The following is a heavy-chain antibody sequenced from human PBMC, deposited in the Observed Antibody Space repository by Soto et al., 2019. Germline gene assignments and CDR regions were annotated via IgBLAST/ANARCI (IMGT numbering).Heavy chain of an antibody. CDR3: AKEAAVAGDFDY. J-gene: IGHJ4*01. Sequence: QVRLVESGGGVVQPGRSVRLSCVASGFTFSNYGIHWVRQAPGKGLEWVAVISSDGTISYYANSVKGRFIISRDNSKNTLYLQLDSLRPEDTAMYYCAKEAAVAGDFDYWGLGTLVTVSS. CDR2: ISSDGTIS. V-gene: IGHV3-30*18. CDR1: GFTFSNYG. D-gene: IGHD6-19*01.